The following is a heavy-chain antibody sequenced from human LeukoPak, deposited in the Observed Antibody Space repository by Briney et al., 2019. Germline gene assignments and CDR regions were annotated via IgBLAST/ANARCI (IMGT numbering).Heavy chain of an antibody. V-gene: IGHV3-23*01. D-gene: IGHD6-19*01. CDR2: ISGSGGNT. J-gene: IGHJ4*02. CDR1: GLTFSNYG. Sequence: PGGTLRLSCAASGLTFSNYGMSWVRQAPGKGLEWVSAISGSGGNTYYADSVKGRFTISRDNSKNTLYLQMNSLRAEDTAVYYCARDRRSLWLGIDYWGQGTLVTVSS. CDR3: ARDRRSLWLGIDY.